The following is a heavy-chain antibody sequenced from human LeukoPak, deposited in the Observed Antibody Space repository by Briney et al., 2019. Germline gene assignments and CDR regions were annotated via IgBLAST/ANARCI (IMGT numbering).Heavy chain of an antibody. Sequence: SETLSLTCTVSNGSISSSSHYWGWIRQAPGKGLEWIGSVYHSGSSYYNPSLKSRLTISIDTSKNQFSLKLTSVTAADTAVYYCARPVVGVAVADDDFDLWGQGTMVIVSS. CDR2: VYHSGSS. CDR3: ARPVVGVAVADDDFDL. V-gene: IGHV4-39*07. D-gene: IGHD3-10*01. J-gene: IGHJ3*01. CDR1: NGSISSSSHY.